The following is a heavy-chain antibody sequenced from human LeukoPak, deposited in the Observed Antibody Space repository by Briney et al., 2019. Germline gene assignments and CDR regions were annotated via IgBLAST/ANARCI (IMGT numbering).Heavy chain of an antibody. J-gene: IGHJ4*02. CDR2: ISWNSGSI. CDR3: AKDSYDFTLDY. D-gene: IGHD3-3*01. CDR1: GFTFDDYA. V-gene: IGHV3-9*01. Sequence: PGRSLRLSCAASGFTFDDYAMHWVRQAPGKGLEWVSGISWNSGSIGYADSVKGRFTISRDNSKNTLYLQMNSLRAEDTAVYYCAKDSYDFTLDYWGQGTLVTVSS.